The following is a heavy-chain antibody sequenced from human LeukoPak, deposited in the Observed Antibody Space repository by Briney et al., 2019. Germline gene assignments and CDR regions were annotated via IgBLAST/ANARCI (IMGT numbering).Heavy chain of an antibody. CDR2: VTPNGGTP. D-gene: IGHD3-16*01. CDR1: GFTFSDHG. V-gene: IGHV3-20*04. CDR3: ARVGDGDWFDP. Sequence: GGSLRLSCAAAGFTFSDHGMNWVRQTPGKGLEWVSGVTPNGGTPGYADSVRGRFTISRDNAKNSLYLQMNSPRAEDTAVYYCARVGDGDWFDPWGQGTLVTVSS. J-gene: IGHJ5*02.